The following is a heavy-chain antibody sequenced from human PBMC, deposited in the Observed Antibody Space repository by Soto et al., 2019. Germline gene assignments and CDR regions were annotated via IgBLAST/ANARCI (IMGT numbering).Heavy chain of an antibody. CDR3: ARDQGSGLRGDGKDV. D-gene: IGHD4-17*01. J-gene: IGHJ6*02. CDR2: IIPILGIA. Sequence: SVKVSCKASGGTFSSYTISWVRQAPGQGLEWMGRIIPILGIANYAQKFQGRVTITADKSTSTAYMELSSLRSEDTAVYYSARDQGSGLRGDGKDVWARGTTVTVP. V-gene: IGHV1-69*04. CDR1: GGTFSSYT.